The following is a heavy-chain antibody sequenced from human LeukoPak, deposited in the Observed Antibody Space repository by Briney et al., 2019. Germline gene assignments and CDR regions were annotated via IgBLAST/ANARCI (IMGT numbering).Heavy chain of an antibody. CDR3: ARDLGGGAVAGFDY. D-gene: IGHD6-19*01. CDR1: GGSISSSSYY. Sequence: SETLSLTCTVSGGSISSSSYYWGWIRQPPGKGLEWIGSIYHSGTTYYNPSLKSRVTISVDTSKNQFSLNLSSVTAADTAVYYCARDLGGGAVAGFDYWGQGTLVTVSS. V-gene: IGHV4-39*07. J-gene: IGHJ4*02. CDR2: IYHSGTT.